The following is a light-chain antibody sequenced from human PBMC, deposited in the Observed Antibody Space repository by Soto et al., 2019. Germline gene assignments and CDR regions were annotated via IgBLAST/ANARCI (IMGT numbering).Light chain of an antibody. CDR3: HQYNNWPWT. CDR1: QSVSPY. V-gene: IGKV3-15*01. CDR2: AAS. Sequence: EIVITQSPATLSVSPGERATLSCRASQSVSPYLAWYQHKPGQAPRLLIYAASTRATGIAGRFSGSGSETEFTLIIRSLQSEDSALYYCHQYNNWPWTFGQGTKVDI. J-gene: IGKJ1*01.